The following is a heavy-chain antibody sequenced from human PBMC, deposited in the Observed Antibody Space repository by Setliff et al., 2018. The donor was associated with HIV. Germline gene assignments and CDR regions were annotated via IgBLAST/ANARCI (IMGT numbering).Heavy chain of an antibody. J-gene: IGHJ4*02. CDR2: IKGDGSAE. CDR3: ARDPSGVVVVAAIDY. D-gene: IGHD2-15*01. CDR1: GFTFSTSW. V-gene: IGHV3-7*01. Sequence: GGSLRLSCAASGFTFSTSWMTWVRQATGQGLEWVANIKGDGSAEDYVDSAKGRFSVTRDNDKNSLYLQMNSLRAEDTAVYYCARDPSGVVVVAAIDYWGQGTLVTVSS.